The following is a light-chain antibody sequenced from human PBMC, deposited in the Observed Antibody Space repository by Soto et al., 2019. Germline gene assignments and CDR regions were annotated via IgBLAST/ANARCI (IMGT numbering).Light chain of an antibody. Sequence: DIQMSQSPSSLSASVGDRVSITCRASQSISSYLNWYQQKPGKAPKLLIYTASSLQSGVPSRFSGGGSGTDFTLTISNLQPEDFSTYSGQQSYSTPSPYGPG. CDR1: QSISSY. J-gene: IGKJ3*01. V-gene: IGKV1-39*01. CDR3: QQSYSTPSP. CDR2: TAS.